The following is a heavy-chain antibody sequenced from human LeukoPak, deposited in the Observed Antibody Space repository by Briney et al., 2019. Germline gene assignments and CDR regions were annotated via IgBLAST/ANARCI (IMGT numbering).Heavy chain of an antibody. V-gene: IGHV1-2*02. J-gene: IGHJ4*02. D-gene: IGHD3-9*01. CDR3: ARDYDILTGHHRFDY. Sequence: VASVKVSCKASGYTFTGYYMHWVRQAPGQGLEWMGWINPNSGGTNYAQKFQGRVTMTRDTSISTAYMELSRLRSDDTAVYYCARDYDILTGHHRFDYWGQGTLVTVSS. CDR1: GYTFTGYY. CDR2: INPNSGGT.